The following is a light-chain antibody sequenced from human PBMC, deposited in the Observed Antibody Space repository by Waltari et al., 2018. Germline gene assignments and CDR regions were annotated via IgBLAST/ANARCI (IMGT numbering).Light chain of an antibody. Sequence: DIQMTQSPSTLSASVGDRVTITCRASQSISSWLAWYQQKPGKAPRLMIYDASRLESGVPSRFSGSGSGTEFTLTISSLQPDDFATYYCQQHDNLPLTFGPGTKVEIK. CDR1: QSISSW. J-gene: IGKJ3*01. V-gene: IGKV1-5*01. CDR2: DAS. CDR3: QQHDNLPLT.